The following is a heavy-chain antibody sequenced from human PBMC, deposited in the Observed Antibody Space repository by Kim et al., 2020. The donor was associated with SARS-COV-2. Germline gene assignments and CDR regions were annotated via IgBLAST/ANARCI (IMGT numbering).Heavy chain of an antibody. CDR2: INAGNGNT. V-gene: IGHV1-3*01. Sequence: ASVKVSCKASGYTFTSYAMHWVRQAPGQRLEWMGWINAGNGNTKYSQKFQGRVTITRDTSASTAYMELSSLRSEDTAVYYCARAKGGSSWSSYYYYYMDVWGKGTTVTVSS. CDR3: ARAKGGSSWSSYYYYYMDV. J-gene: IGHJ6*03. D-gene: IGHD6-13*01. CDR1: GYTFTSYA.